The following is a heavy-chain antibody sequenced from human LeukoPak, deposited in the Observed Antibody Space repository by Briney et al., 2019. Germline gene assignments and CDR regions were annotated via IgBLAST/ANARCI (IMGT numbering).Heavy chain of an antibody. D-gene: IGHD3-22*01. CDR2: IYTRGST. Sequence: SETLSLTCTVSGGSISRYYWSWIRQPAGKGLEWIGRIYTRGSTNYNPSLKSRVTMSVDTSKNQFSLKLSSVTAADTAVYYCARDWEYYDSCCDSEYLQHWGQGTLVTVSS. V-gene: IGHV4-4*07. CDR1: GGSISRYY. J-gene: IGHJ1*01. CDR3: ARDWEYYDSCCDSEYLQH.